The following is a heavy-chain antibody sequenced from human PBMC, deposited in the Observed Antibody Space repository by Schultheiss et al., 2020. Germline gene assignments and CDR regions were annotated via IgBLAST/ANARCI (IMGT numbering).Heavy chain of an antibody. CDR2: IYYSGST. J-gene: IGHJ4*02. D-gene: IGHD1-26*01. CDR1: GGSISSGGYY. V-gene: IGHV4-31*03. Sequence: SETLSLTCTVSGGSISSGGYYWSWIRQHPGKGLEWIGYIYYSGSTYYNPSLKSRVTISVDTSKNQFSLKLTSVTAADTAVYYCARERYSGSYYLDYWGQGTLVTVSS. CDR3: ARERYSGSYYLDY.